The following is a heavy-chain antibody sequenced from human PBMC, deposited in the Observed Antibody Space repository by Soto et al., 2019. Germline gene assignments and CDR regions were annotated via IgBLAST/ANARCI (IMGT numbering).Heavy chain of an antibody. J-gene: IGHJ4*02. D-gene: IGHD2-15*01. CDR2: LSGSGSRP. Sequence: PGVSLRLSCAASGFTFSSYGISWVRQAPGKGLAWVSSLSGSGSRPYYADSVTGRFSITRDTSKNTLYLQMNSLRAEDTAVYYCAKASAPGGTCFPLWFWGQGNLVTVSS. V-gene: IGHV3-23*01. CDR3: AKASAPGGTCFPLWF. CDR1: GFTFSSYG.